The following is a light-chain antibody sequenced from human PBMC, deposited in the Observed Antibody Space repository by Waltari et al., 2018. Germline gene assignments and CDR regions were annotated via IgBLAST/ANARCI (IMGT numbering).Light chain of an antibody. V-gene: IGKV3-20*01. Sequence: EIVLTQSPGTLSLSPGERVTLSCRASQTVANTDLAWYQHQPGQAPRLLVYGASSRAPGIPDRFSGSGSGTDFTLTINSLEPEDVAVYYCQKYGSSPPWAFGQGTKVEIK. CDR3: QKYGSSPPWA. CDR1: QTVANTD. CDR2: GAS. J-gene: IGKJ1*01.